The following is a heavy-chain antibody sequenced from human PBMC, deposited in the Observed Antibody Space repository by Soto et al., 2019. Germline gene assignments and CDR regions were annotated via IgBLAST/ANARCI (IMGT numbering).Heavy chain of an antibody. CDR3: ARGELSYSSSWNFDY. V-gene: IGHV1-69*13. CDR1: GYTFTSYG. CDR2: IIPIFGTA. D-gene: IGHD6-13*01. Sequence: GASVKVSCKASGYTFTSYGISWVRQAPGQGLEWMGEIIPIFGTANYAQKFQGRVTITADESTSTAYMELSSLRSEDTAVYYCARGELSYSSSWNFDYWGQGTLVTVSS. J-gene: IGHJ4*02.